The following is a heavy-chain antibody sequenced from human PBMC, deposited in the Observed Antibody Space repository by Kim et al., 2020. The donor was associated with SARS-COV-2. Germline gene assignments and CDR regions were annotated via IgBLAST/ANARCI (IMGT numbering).Heavy chain of an antibody. D-gene: IGHD2-2*02. CDR3: AIAGYCSSTSCYKSYYYYGMHV. J-gene: IGHJ6*02. CDR1: GGSFSGYD. Sequence: SETLSLTCAVYGGSFSGYDLGWVRQPPGKGLGWVGEINHSGSTNYNPSLKTRVTRPVDTSKNQFSLKLSSVTAADTAVFYCAIAGYCSSTSCYKSYYYYGMHVWGQASTVTVSS. V-gene: IGHV4-34*01. CDR2: INHSGST.